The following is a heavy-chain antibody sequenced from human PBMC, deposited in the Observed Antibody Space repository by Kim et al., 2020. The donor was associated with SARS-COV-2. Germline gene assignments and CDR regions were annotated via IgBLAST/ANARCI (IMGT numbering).Heavy chain of an antibody. V-gene: IGHV3-23*01. D-gene: IGHD3-16*02. Sequence: GGSLRLSCAASGFTFSSYAMSWVRQAPGKGLEWVSAISGSGGSTYYADSVKGRFTISRDNSKNTLYLQMNSLRAEDTAVYYCAKTPDDYVWGSYPTEYFQHWGQGTLVTVSS. CDR1: GFTFSSYA. CDR3: AKTPDDYVWGSYPTEYFQH. CDR2: ISGSGGST. J-gene: IGHJ1*01.